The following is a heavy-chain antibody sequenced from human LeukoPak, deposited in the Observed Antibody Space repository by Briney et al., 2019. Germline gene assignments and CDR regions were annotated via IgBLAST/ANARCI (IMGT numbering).Heavy chain of an antibody. Sequence: SETLSLTCTVSGGSISSYYWSWIRQPPGKGLEWIGYIYYSGSTNYNPSLKSRVTISVDTSKNQFSLKLSSVTPADTAVYYCARHRRSGVATGLATYYYGMDVWGQGTTVTVSS. D-gene: IGHD5-12*01. CDR3: ARHRRSGVATGLATYYYGMDV. CDR1: GGSISSYY. J-gene: IGHJ6*02. CDR2: IYYSGST. V-gene: IGHV4-59*08.